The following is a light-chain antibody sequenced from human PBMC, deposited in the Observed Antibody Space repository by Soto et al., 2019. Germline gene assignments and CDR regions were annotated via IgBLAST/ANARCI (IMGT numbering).Light chain of an antibody. V-gene: IGLV2-8*01. CDR3: SSYAASSNA. CDR1: SSDVGGYNY. Sequence: QSALTQPPSASGSPGQSVAISCTGTSSDVGGYNYVSWYQQHPGKAPKLMIYEVNKRPSGVPDRFSGSKSGNTASLTVSGLQAEDEADYYCSSYAASSNAFGTGTKVTVL. J-gene: IGLJ1*01. CDR2: EVN.